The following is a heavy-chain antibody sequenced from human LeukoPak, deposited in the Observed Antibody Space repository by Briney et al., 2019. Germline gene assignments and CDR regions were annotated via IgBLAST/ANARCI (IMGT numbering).Heavy chain of an antibody. CDR2: INHSGST. D-gene: IGHD6-6*01. CDR1: GGSFSGYY. Sequence: PSETLSFTCAVYGGSFSGYYWSWIRQPPGKGLEWIGEINHSGSTNYNPSLKSRVTISVDTSKNQFSLKLSSVTAADTAVYYCAREDYSSSPGGYYYMDVWGKGTTVTVSS. CDR3: AREDYSSSPGGYYYMDV. J-gene: IGHJ6*03. V-gene: IGHV4-34*01.